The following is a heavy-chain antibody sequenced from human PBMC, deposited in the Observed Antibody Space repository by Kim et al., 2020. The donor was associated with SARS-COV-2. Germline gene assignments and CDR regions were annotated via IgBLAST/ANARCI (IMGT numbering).Heavy chain of an antibody. CDR2: ISYDGSNK. Sequence: GGSLRLSCAASGFTFSSYGMHWVRQAPGKGLEWVAVISYDGSNKYYADSVKGRFTISRDNSKNTLYLQMNSLRAEDTAVYYCAKAGGGRRPFIDYWGQGTLVTVSS. CDR1: GFTFSSYG. D-gene: IGHD2-15*01. CDR3: AKAGGGRRPFIDY. V-gene: IGHV3-30*18. J-gene: IGHJ4*02.